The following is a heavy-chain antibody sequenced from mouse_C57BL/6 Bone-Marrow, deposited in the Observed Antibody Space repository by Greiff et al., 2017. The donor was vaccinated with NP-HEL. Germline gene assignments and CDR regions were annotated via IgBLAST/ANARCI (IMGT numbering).Heavy chain of an antibody. J-gene: IGHJ4*01. CDR2: IRNKANGYTT. V-gene: IGHV7-3*01. CDR3: ARSIYDDYADDPFYAMDY. D-gene: IGHD2-4*01. CDR1: GFTFTDYY. Sequence: EVMLVESGGGLVQPGGSLSLSCAASGFTFTDYYMSWVRQPPGKALEWLVFIRNKANGYTTEYSASVKGRFTIYRYNYQSILYLRMHALRAEDSTTYYCARSIYDDYADDPFYAMDYWGQGTSVTVSA.